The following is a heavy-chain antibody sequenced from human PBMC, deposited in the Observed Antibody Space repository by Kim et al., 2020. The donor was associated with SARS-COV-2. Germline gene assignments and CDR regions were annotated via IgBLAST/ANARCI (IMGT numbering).Heavy chain of an antibody. Sequence: GGSLRLSCAASGFTFSSYSMNWVRQAPGKGLEWVSSISSSSSYIYYADSVKGRFTISRDNAKNSLYLQMNSLRAEDTAVYYCAAELYSSSWYATYYYYGMDVWGQGTTVTVSS. V-gene: IGHV3-21*01. J-gene: IGHJ6*02. CDR3: AAELYSSSWYATYYYYGMDV. D-gene: IGHD6-13*01. CDR2: ISSSSSYI. CDR1: GFTFSSYS.